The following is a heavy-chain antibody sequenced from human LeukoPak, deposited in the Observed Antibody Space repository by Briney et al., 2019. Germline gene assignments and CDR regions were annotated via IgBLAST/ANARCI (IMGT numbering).Heavy chain of an antibody. D-gene: IGHD4-23*01. CDR3: TVTTVVQSADY. CDR1: GFTFSGSA. J-gene: IGHJ4*02. Sequence: GGSLRLSCAASGFTFSGSAMHWVRQASGKGLEWVGRIRSKANSYATAYAASVKGRFTISRDDSKNTAYLQMNSLKTEDTAVYYCTVTTVVQSADYWGQGTLVTVSS. V-gene: IGHV3-73*01. CDR2: IRSKANSYAT.